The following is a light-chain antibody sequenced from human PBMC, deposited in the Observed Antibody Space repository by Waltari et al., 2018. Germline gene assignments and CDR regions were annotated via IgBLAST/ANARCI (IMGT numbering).Light chain of an antibody. J-gene: IGKJ4*01. V-gene: IGKV1-17*01. CDR3: LQHNTYPLT. Sequence: DIQMTQSPSSLSASVGDRVTITCRTSQAIRNDLGWFQHKPGKSPKRLIHGASRLQSGVPSRFSGSGYGTEFTLTINSLQPEDFATYYCLQHNTYPLTFGGGTKVEIK. CDR2: GAS. CDR1: QAIRND.